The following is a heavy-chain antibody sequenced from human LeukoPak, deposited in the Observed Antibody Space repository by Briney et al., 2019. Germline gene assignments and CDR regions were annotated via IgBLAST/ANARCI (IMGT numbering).Heavy chain of an antibody. Sequence: GGSLRLSCAASGFIVSSNYMSWVRQAPGKGLEWVSFIYSGGSTYYADSVKGRFTISRDNSKNTLYLQMNSLRAEDTAVYYCARGVMATIRYYGMDVWGQGTTVTVSS. CDR3: ARGVMATIRYYGMDV. D-gene: IGHD5-24*01. V-gene: IGHV3-53*01. CDR2: IYSGGST. CDR1: GFIVSSNY. J-gene: IGHJ6*02.